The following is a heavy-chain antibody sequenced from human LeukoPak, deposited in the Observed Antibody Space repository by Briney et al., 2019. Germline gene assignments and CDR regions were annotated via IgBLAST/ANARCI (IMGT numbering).Heavy chain of an antibody. J-gene: IGHJ4*02. D-gene: IGHD5-12*01. CDR2: INHSGST. Sequence: SETLSLTCAVYGGSFSGYYWSWIRQPPGKGLEWIGEINHSGSTNYNPSLKSRVTISVDTSKNQFSLKLSSVTAADTAVYYCARRIRYSGYGYFDYWGQGTLVTVSS. CDR1: GGSFSGYY. CDR3: ARRIRYSGYGYFDY. V-gene: IGHV4-34*01.